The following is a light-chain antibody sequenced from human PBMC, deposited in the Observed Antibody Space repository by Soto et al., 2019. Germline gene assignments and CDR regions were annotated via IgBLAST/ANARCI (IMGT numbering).Light chain of an antibody. V-gene: IGKV3-20*01. Sequence: EIVLTQSPGTLSLSPGERATLSCRASQSVSTTYLAWYQQKPGQAPRLLIYGASSRATGIPDRLSGSGSGTDFTLTISRLEPEDFAVYYCQQYGTSPRTFGQGTMVEIK. CDR1: QSVSTTY. CDR3: QQYGTSPRT. J-gene: IGKJ1*01. CDR2: GAS.